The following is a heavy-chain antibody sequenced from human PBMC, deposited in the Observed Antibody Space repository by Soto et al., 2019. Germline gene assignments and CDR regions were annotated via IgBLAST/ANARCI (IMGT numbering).Heavy chain of an antibody. V-gene: IGHV3-23*01. CDR3: AKGWAEESSLYSSSYFDY. CDR1: GFTFSSYA. J-gene: IGHJ4*02. Sequence: GGSLRLSCAASGFTFSSYAMIWVRQAPGKGLEWVSAISGSGGSTYYADSVKGRFTISRDNSKNTLYLQMNSLRAEDTAVYYCAKGWAEESSLYSSSYFDYWGQGTLVTVSS. D-gene: IGHD6-6*01. CDR2: ISGSGGST.